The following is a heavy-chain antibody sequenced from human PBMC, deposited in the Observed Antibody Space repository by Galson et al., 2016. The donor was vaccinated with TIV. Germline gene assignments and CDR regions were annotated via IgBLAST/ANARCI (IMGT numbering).Heavy chain of an antibody. J-gene: IGHJ4*02. CDR3: ARALVASIVVLDY. CDR2: INPSSGGT. V-gene: IGHV1-2*06. D-gene: IGHD2-8*02. CDR1: KYTFIGYY. Sequence: SVKVSCKASKYTFIGYYMHWVRQAPGRGLEWMGRINPSSGGTDYAQKFQGRVTMTRDTSINTAYLELTSLTSDDTAVYYCARALVASIVVLDYWGPGTLVTVST.